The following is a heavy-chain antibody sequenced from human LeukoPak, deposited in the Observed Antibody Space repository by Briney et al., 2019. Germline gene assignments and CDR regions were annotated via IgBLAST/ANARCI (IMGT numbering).Heavy chain of an antibody. Sequence: GGSLRLSCAASGFTFSSYGMHWVRQAPGKGLEWVAFIRYDGSNKYYADSVKGRFTISRDNSKNTLYLQMNSLRAEDTAVYYCAQLGYCSGGSCDWGQGTLVTVSS. CDR3: AQLGYCSGGSCD. J-gene: IGHJ4*02. V-gene: IGHV3-30*02. CDR1: GFTFSSYG. D-gene: IGHD2-15*01. CDR2: IRYDGSNK.